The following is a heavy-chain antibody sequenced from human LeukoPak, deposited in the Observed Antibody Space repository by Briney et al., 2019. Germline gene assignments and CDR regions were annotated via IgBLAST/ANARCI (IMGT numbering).Heavy chain of an antibody. CDR3: ARGRFLEWLLYGYYFDY. CDR1: GYTFTSYY. CDR2: INPNSGGT. J-gene: IGHJ4*02. Sequence: ASVKVSCKASGYTFTSYYMHWVRQAPGQGLKWMGWINPNSGGTNYAQKFQGRVTMTRDTSISTAYMELSRLRSDDTAVYYCARGRFLEWLLYGYYFDYWGQGTLVTVSS. D-gene: IGHD3-3*01. V-gene: IGHV1-2*02.